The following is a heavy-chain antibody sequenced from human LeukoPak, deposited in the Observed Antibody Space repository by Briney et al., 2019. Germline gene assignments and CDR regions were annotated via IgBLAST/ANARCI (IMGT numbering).Heavy chain of an antibody. CDR3: TRAPSGSREDY. V-gene: IGHV3-72*01. J-gene: IGHJ4*02. D-gene: IGHD1-26*01. CDR1: GVILSDHY. CDR2: TRDKANSHTT. Sequence: GGSLRLSCAASGVILSDHYMDWVRQAPGKGLEWVGRTRDKANSHTTEYAASVKGRFTISRDDSKNSLYLQMNSLKTEDTAVYYCTRAPSGSREDYWGQGTLVTVSS.